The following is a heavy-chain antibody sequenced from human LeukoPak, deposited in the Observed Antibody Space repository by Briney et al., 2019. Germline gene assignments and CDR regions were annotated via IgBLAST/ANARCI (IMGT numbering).Heavy chain of an antibody. D-gene: IGHD3-10*01. CDR1: SGSISTSNYY. V-gene: IGHV4-39*07. CDR3: ASLPMLRGVTEHYFDY. CDR2: IFYSGST. Sequence: SETLSLTCTVSSGSISTSNYYWGWVRQPPGKALEWIGNIFYSGSTYYSPSLKSRVTISVDTSRNQFSLTLYFVTAADTAVYYCASLPMLRGVTEHYFDYWGQGALVTASS. J-gene: IGHJ4*02.